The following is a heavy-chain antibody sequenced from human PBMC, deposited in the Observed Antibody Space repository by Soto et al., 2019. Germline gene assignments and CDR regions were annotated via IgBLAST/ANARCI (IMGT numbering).Heavy chain of an antibody. Sequence: SETLSLTCSVSGGSVSNYYWSWVRQPPGKRREWIGYIYYTGTHDYNPSLRGRATISVDTSKDQFSLKLTSVTAAYTAVYYCARDRDRHSSGLPSFDPWGKGIMVTVSS. CDR2: IYYTGTH. CDR1: GGSVSNYY. J-gene: IGHJ5*02. D-gene: IGHD3-22*01. CDR3: ARDRDRHSSGLPSFDP. V-gene: IGHV4-59*02.